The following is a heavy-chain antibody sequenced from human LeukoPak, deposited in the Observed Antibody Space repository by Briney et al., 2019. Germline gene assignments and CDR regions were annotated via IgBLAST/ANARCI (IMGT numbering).Heavy chain of an antibody. V-gene: IGHV3-20*04. CDR1: GFTFEKHG. CDR2: LNWNGGST. D-gene: IGHD1-26*01. Sequence: PGGSLRLFCAASGFTFEKHGMSWVRQAPGKGLEWVSGLNWNGGSTGYADSVKGRFTISRDNAKKSLYLQMNSLRAEDTALYYCARDGSYIGLDVWGQGTMVTVSS. J-gene: IGHJ3*01. CDR3: ARDGSYIGLDV.